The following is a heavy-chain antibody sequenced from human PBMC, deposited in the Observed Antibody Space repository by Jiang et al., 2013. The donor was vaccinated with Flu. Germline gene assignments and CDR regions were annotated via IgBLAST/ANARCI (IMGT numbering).Heavy chain of an antibody. CDR3: ARRSPTDY. V-gene: IGHV7-4-1*02. D-gene: IGHD3-16*02. CDR1: GYSFTSYS. CDR2: INPNNGIP. J-gene: IGHJ4*02. Sequence: ELKKTWAVSEGSCKASGYSFTSYSMNWVRQAPGQGLEWMGWINPNNGIPTYAQGFTGRFVFSLDTSVSTAYLQISSLKAEDTAVYYCARRSPTDYWGQGTLVTVSS.